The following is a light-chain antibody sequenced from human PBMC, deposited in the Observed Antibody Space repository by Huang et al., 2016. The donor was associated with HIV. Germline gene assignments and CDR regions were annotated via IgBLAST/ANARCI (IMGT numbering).Light chain of an antibody. V-gene: IGKV1-39*01. Sequence: DIQMTQSLSSLSASVGDRVTITCRASQSNSSYFNWYHQKPGKAPKLLIYAASSLQSGVPSRFSGSGSGTDFTLSISRVQPEDFAAYYCQQSYSAPFTFGHGTKVDIK. J-gene: IGKJ3*01. CDR3: QQSYSAPFT. CDR1: QSNSSY. CDR2: AAS.